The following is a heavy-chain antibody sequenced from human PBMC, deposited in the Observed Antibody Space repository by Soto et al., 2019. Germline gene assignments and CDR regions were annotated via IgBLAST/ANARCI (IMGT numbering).Heavy chain of an antibody. CDR3: ARASVGYCSTTSCYVVYYYMDV. CDR1: GGSISSYY. Sequence: QVQLQESGPGLVKPSETLSLTCTVSGGSISSYYWSWIRQPPGEGLEWIGYIYYNGTTDHSPSLKSRVTIFVDRSKNQFSLKLRSVTAADTAVYYCARASVGYCSTTSCYVVYYYMDVWGKGTTVTVSS. D-gene: IGHD2-2*01. CDR2: IYYNGTT. V-gene: IGHV4-59*01. J-gene: IGHJ6*03.